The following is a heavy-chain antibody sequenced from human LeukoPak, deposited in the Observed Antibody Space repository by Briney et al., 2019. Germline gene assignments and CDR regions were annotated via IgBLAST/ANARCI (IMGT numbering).Heavy chain of an antibody. J-gene: IGHJ4*02. CDR2: ISSGSSYI. Sequence: GGSLRLSCAASGFTFSSYSMNWVRQAPGKGLEWVSSISSGSSYIYYADSVKGRFTISRDNAKNSLYLQMNSLRAEDTAVYYCARDPSDAYYYDSSGYYYFDYWGQGTLVTVSS. D-gene: IGHD3-22*01. CDR3: ARDPSDAYYYDSSGYYYFDY. CDR1: GFTFSSYS. V-gene: IGHV3-21*01.